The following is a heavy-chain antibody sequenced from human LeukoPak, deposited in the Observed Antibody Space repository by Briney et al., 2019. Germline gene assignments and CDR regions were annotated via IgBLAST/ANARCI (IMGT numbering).Heavy chain of an antibody. Sequence: PSETLFLTCAVYGCSFSGYYWSWIRQPPGKGLGWIGYIYYCGSPYYNPSLKSRVTISVDTSKNQHSLKLSSVTAADTAVYYCARESDSYCSSTSCYSYAFDIWGQGTMVTVSS. D-gene: IGHD2-2*01. J-gene: IGHJ3*02. V-gene: IGHV4-31*11. CDR1: GCSFSGYY. CDR2: IYYCGSP. CDR3: ARESDSYCSSTSCYSYAFDI.